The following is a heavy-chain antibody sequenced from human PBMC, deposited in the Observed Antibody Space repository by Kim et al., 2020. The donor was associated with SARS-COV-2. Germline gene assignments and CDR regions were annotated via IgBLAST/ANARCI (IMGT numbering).Heavy chain of an antibody. V-gene: IGHV1-69*13. CDR1: GGTFSSYA. J-gene: IGHJ4*02. CDR3: ATAEPGGSYDFWSGYLFLPFDY. D-gene: IGHD3-3*01. CDR2: IIPIFDTA. Sequence: SVKVSCKASGGTFSSYAISWVRQAPGQGLEWMGGIIPIFDTANYAQKFQGRATITADESTSTAYMELSSLKSEDTAVYYCATAEPGGSYDFWSGYLFLPFDYWGQGTLVTVSS.